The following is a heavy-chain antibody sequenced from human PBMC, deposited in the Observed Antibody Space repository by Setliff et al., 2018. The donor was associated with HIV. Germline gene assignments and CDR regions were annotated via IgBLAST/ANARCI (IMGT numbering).Heavy chain of an antibody. J-gene: IGHJ6*02. V-gene: IGHV3-7*01. CDR3: AREDYDILTGHYYYYGMDV. D-gene: IGHD3-9*01. CDR1: GFTFSSYW. CDR2: IKQDGSEK. Sequence: PGGSLRLSCAASGFTFSSYWMSWVRQAPGKGLEWVANIKQDGSEKYYVDSVKGRFTISRDNAKNSLYLQMNSLRAEDTAVYHCAREDYDILTGHYYYYGMDVWGQGTTVTVSS.